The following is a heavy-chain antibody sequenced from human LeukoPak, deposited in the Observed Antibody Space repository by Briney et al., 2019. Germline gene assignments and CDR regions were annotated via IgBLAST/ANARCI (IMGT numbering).Heavy chain of an antibody. CDR2: INPSGGST. D-gene: IGHD5-24*01. Sequence: GASVKVSCKASGYTFTSDYMHCVRPAPGQGLEWMGIINPSGGSTSYAQKFQGRVTMTRDTSTSTVYMELSSLRSEDTAVYYCARGGWLQLSYFDYWGQGTLVTVSS. V-gene: IGHV1-46*01. CDR1: GYTFTSDY. CDR3: ARGGWLQLSYFDY. J-gene: IGHJ4*02.